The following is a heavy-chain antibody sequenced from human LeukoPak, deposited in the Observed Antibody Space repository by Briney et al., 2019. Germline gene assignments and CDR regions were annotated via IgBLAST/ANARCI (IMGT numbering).Heavy chain of an antibody. V-gene: IGHV4-34*01. D-gene: IGHD3-9*01. CDR2: INHSGST. CDR3: ARGVVVYYDILTGYSRNSYYFDY. Sequence: SETLSLTCAVYGGSFSGYYWSWIRQPPGKGLEWIGEINHSGSTNYNPSLKSRVTISVDTSKNQFSLKLSSVTAADTAVYYCARGVVVYYDILTGYSRNSYYFDYWGQGTLVTVSS. J-gene: IGHJ4*02. CDR1: GGSFSGYY.